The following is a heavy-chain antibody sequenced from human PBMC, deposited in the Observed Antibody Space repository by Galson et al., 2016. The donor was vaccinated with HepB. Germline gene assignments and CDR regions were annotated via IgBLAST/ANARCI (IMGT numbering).Heavy chain of an antibody. V-gene: IGHV3-23*01. CDR1: GFSFNNYA. CDR2: ISGSGGST. Sequence: SLRLSCAASGFSFNNYAMSWVRQAPGKGLEWVSGISGSGGSTYSADSVKGRFTISRDNSKNTLYLQMNSLRAEDTAAYYCAKEDSVIVVGGFDYWGQGTLVTVSS. CDR3: AKEDSVIVVGGFDY. D-gene: IGHD3-22*01. J-gene: IGHJ4*02.